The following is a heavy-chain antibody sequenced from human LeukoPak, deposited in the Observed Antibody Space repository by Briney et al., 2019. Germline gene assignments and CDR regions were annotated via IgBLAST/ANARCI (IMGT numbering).Heavy chain of an antibody. J-gene: IGHJ4*02. Sequence: ASVKVSCKASGYTFTGYYMHWVRQAPGQGLEWMGWINPNSGGTNYAQKFQGRVTMTRDTSISTAYMGLSRLRSDDTAVYYCARKDYYDSSGYYPNDYWGQGTLVTVSS. V-gene: IGHV1-2*02. D-gene: IGHD3-22*01. CDR3: ARKDYYDSSGYYPNDY. CDR1: GYTFTGYY. CDR2: INPNSGGT.